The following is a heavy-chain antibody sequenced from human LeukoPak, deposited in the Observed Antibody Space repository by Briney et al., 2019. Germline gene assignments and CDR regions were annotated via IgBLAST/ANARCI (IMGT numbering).Heavy chain of an antibody. J-gene: IGHJ4*02. CDR1: GFTFSSYA. CDR3: AKGPAAGTEQGGYFDY. D-gene: IGHD6-13*01. V-gene: IGHV3-23*01. Sequence: PGGSLRLSCAASGFTFSSYAMSWVRQAPGKGLEWVSAISGSGGSTYYADSVKGRFTISRDNSKNTLYLQMNSLRAEDTAVYYCAKGPAAGTEQGGYFDYWGQGTLVTVSS. CDR2: ISGSGGST.